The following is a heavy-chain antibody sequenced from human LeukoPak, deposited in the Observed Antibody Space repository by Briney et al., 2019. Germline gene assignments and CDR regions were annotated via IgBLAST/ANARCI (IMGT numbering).Heavy chain of an antibody. D-gene: IGHD1-26*01. CDR2: ISGSGGST. J-gene: IGHJ4*02. V-gene: IGHV3-23*01. CDR3: AKERGGSDGGYYFDY. CDR1: GGSISSSTYD. Sequence: ETLSLTCTVSGGSISSSTYDWGWIRQPPGMGLEWVSAISGSGGSTYYADSVKGRFTISRDNSKNTLYLQMNSLRAEDTAVYYCAKERGGSDGGYYFDYWGQGTLVTVSS.